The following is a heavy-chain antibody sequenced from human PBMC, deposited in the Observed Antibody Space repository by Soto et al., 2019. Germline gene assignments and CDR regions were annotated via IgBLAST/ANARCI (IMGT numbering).Heavy chain of an antibody. CDR1: GGSFSGYY. J-gene: IGHJ6*02. D-gene: IGHD6-13*01. Sequence: ETLSLTCAVYGGSFSGYYWSWIRQPPGKGLEWVGRIKSKTDGGTTDYAAPVKGRFTISRDDSKNTLYLQMNSLKTEDTAVYYCTTDSIAAAVPYYYYGMDVWGQGTTVTASS. CDR3: TTDSIAAAVPYYYYGMDV. V-gene: IGHV3-15*01. CDR2: IKSKTDGGTT.